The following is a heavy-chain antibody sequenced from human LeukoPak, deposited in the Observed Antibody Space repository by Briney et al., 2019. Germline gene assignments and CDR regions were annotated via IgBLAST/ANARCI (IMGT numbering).Heavy chain of an antibody. CDR3: ARRYYYGSGSYYNPRQNNWFDL. J-gene: IGHJ5*02. CDR2: INHSGST. D-gene: IGHD3-10*01. CDR1: GGSFSGYY. V-gene: IGHV4-34*01. Sequence: PSETLSLTCAVYGGSFSGYYWSWIRQPPGKGLEWIGEINHSGSTNYNPSLKSRVTISVDTSKNQFSLKLSSVTAADTAVYYCARRYYYGSGSYYNPRQNNWFDLWGQGTLVTVSS.